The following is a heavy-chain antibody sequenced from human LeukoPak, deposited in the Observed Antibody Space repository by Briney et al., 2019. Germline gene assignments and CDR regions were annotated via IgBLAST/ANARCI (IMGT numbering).Heavy chain of an antibody. J-gene: IGHJ4*02. CDR2: IYSGGSA. CDR1: GFTVSDNY. D-gene: IGHD1-26*01. Sequence: GGSLRLSCAASGFTVSDNYMTWVRQAPGKGREWVSVIYSGGSAFYADSVKGRFTISRDTSKNTLFLQMNSLRVEDTAVYYCARSRGSYYSFLDYWGQGTLVTVSS. CDR3: ARSRGSYYSFLDY. V-gene: IGHV3-66*01.